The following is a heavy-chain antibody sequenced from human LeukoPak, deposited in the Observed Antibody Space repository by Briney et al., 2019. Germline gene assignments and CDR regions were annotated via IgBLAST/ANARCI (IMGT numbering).Heavy chain of an antibody. CDR3: ARPPYSYAANWFDP. CDR1: GYTFTGYY. J-gene: IGHJ5*02. V-gene: IGHV1-2*02. D-gene: IGHD5-18*01. Sequence: ASVKVSCKASGYTFTGYYMHWVRQAPGQGLEWMGWINPNSGGTNYVQKFQGRVTMTRDTSISTAYMELSRLRSDDTAVYYCARPPYSYAANWFDPWGQGTLVTVSS. CDR2: INPNSGGT.